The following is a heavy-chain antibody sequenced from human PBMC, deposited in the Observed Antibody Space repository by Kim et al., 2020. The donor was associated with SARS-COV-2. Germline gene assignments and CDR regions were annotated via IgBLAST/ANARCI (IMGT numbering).Heavy chain of an antibody. CDR3: ARMEGGSGFLSDY. J-gene: IGHJ4*02. CDR1: GDSLSSHY. V-gene: IGHV4-59*05. D-gene: IGHD3-10*01. Sequence: SETLSLTCTFSGDSLSSHYWTWIRQPPGKGLEWIGSIYYSGSTYYNPSLKSRVTISVDTSKNQFSLKLSSVTAADTAVYYCARMEGGSGFLSDYWGQGTLVTVSS. CDR2: IYYSGST.